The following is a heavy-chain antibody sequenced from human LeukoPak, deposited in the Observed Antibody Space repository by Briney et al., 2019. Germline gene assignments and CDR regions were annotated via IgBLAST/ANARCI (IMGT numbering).Heavy chain of an antibody. D-gene: IGHD2-8*01. CDR2: ISSSGSTI. V-gene: IGHV3-11*04. CDR1: GFTFSDYH. CDR3: ARVRGGDTKDFDY. J-gene: IGHJ4*02. Sequence: PGGSLRLSCAASGFTFSDYHMSWIRQAPGKGLEWVSYISSSGSTIYYADSVKGRFTISRDNAKNTLYLQMNSLRDEDTAVYYCARVRGGDTKDFDYWGQGTLVTVSS.